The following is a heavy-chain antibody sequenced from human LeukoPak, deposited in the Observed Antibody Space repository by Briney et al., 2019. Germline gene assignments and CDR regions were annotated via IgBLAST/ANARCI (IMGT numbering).Heavy chain of an antibody. J-gene: IGHJ3*01. V-gene: IGHV4-39*07. CDR2: IYYGGST. CDR1: GFTVSSNY. CDR3: AKSTYYYDTFVNAFDF. Sequence: GSLRLSCAASGFTVSSNYMSWVRQAPGKGLEWIGSIYYGGSTYYNASLRSRVTTSVDTSKNQFSLKLSSVTAADTAVYYCAKSTYYYDTFVNAFDFWGQGTVVTVSS. D-gene: IGHD3-22*01.